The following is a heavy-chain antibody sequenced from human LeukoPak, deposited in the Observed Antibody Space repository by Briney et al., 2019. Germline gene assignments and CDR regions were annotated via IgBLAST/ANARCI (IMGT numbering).Heavy chain of an antibody. CDR1: GFTFSSYA. Sequence: PGGSLRLSCAASGFTFSSYAMNWVRQAPGKGLEWVSAISAAGGSTYYADSVKGRFTISRDNSENTLHLQMNSLRAEDTAVYYCVREPYCSGGSCYTSGFDCWGQGTLVTVSS. CDR3: VREPYCSGGSCYTSGFDC. V-gene: IGHV3-23*01. D-gene: IGHD2-15*01. J-gene: IGHJ4*02. CDR2: ISAAGGST.